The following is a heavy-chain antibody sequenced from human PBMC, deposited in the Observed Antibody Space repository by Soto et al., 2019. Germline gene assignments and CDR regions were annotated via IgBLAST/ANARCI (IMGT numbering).Heavy chain of an antibody. V-gene: IGHV3-23*01. CDR2: ISGSGGST. J-gene: IGHJ3*02. D-gene: IGHD3-10*01. CDR1: GFTFSSYA. CDR3: AKTMVRGVIIFDAFDI. Sequence: GGSLTLSCAASGFTFSSYAMSWVRQAPGKGLEWVSAISGSGGSTYYADSVKGRFTISRDNSKNTLYLQMNSLRAEDTAVYYCAKTMVRGVIIFDAFDIWGQGTMVTVTS.